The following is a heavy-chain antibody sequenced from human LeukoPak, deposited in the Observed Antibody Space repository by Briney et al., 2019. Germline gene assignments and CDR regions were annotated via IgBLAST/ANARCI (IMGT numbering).Heavy chain of an antibody. CDR2: IYYSGFT. Sequence: PSQTLSLTCTVSGGSISSGDYYWSWIRQHPGKGLEWIGYIYYSGFTYYNPSLKSRVTISLDTSKNQFSLKLSSVTAADTAVYYCARGTTVTTNFDYWGQGTLVTVSS. V-gene: IGHV4-31*03. J-gene: IGHJ4*02. CDR1: GGSISSGDYY. D-gene: IGHD4-17*01. CDR3: ARGTTVTTNFDY.